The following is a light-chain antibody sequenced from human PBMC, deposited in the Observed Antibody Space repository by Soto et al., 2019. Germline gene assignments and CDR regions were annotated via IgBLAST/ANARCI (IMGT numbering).Light chain of an antibody. V-gene: IGKV1-5*01. Sequence: IELTQSPSTLSSSVGERVTITCRASQSISSWLAWYQQKPGKAPKLLIYDASSLESGVPSRFSGSGSGTEFTLTISSLQPDDFATYYCQQYNSYSEAFGQGTKVDIK. CDR2: DAS. J-gene: IGKJ1*01. CDR3: QQYNSYSEA. CDR1: QSISSW.